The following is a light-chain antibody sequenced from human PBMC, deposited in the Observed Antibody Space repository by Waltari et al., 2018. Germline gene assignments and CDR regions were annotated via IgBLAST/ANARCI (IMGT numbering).Light chain of an antibody. CDR2: WAS. Sequence: DIVMTQSPDSLTVSLGERAIINCKSSQSVINSADNKNKLAWYQQKAGQPPKLLIYWASTRESGVPDRFSGSGSGTDFTLTISSLQAEDVAVYYCQQYYRVPFTFGPGTKVDIK. CDR1: QSVINSADNKNK. J-gene: IGKJ3*01. CDR3: QQYYRVPFT. V-gene: IGKV4-1*01.